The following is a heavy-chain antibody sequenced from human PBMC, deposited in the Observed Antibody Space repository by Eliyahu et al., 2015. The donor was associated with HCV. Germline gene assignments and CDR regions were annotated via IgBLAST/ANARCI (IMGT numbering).Heavy chain of an antibody. CDR3: AKMAGYSYGYDS. D-gene: IGHD5-18*01. Sequence: EVQLVESGGDLVQPGGSLRLXCAXSGXXLSSNAMSWVRQAPGKGREWVXGITVSGTTHYADSVKGRSTVSRDISKNTLYLQLINLRAEDTAVYYCAKMAGYSYGYDSWGRGTLVTVSS. CDR1: GXXLSSNA. CDR2: ITVSGTT. V-gene: IGHV3-23*04. J-gene: IGHJ4*02.